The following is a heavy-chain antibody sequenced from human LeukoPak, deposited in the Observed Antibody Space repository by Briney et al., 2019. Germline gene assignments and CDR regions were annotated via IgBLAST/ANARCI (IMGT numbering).Heavy chain of an antibody. Sequence: GGSLRLSCAASGFIFSNYGMHWVRQAPGKRLEWVAVIWNDGSETFHADSVKGRFRIARDNSKNTLYLQMNSLRAEDTAVYFCARDRRGGGGSYFDYWGQGTLVTVSS. J-gene: IGHJ4*02. CDR2: IWNDGSET. CDR1: GFIFSNYG. V-gene: IGHV3-33*01. D-gene: IGHD1-26*01. CDR3: ARDRRGGGGSYFDY.